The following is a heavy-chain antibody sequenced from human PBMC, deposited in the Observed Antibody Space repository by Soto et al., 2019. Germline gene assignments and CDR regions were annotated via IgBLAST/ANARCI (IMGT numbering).Heavy chain of an antibody. V-gene: IGHV1-18*01. CDR2: ISAYNGNT. CDR1: GYTFTSYG. D-gene: IGHD6-19*01. J-gene: IGHJ4*02. Sequence: ASVKVSCKASGYTFTSYGISWVRQAPGQGLEWMGWISAYNGNTNYAQKLQGRVTMTTDTSTSTAYMELRSLRSDDTAVYYCAGSKEPGIAVAAPNDYWGQGTLVTVSS. CDR3: AGSKEPGIAVAAPNDY.